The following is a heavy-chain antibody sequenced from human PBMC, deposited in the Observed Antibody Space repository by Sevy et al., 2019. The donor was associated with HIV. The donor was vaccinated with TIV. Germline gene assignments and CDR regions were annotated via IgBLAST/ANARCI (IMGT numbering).Heavy chain of an antibody. CDR3: ARDPGDCSRTSCYRSGYYYYGMDV. CDR2: ISAYNGNT. CDR1: GYTFTSYG. V-gene: IGHV1-18*01. J-gene: IGHJ6*02. Sequence: ASVKVSCKASGYTFTSYGISWVRQAPGQGLEWMGWISAYNGNTNNAQKLQGRVTMTTDTSTSTAYMELRSLRSDDTAVYYCARDPGDCSRTSCYRSGYYYYGMDVWGQRTTVTVSS. D-gene: IGHD2-2*02.